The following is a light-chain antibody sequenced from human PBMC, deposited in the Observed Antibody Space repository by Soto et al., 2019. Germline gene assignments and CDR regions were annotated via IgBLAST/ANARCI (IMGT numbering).Light chain of an antibody. V-gene: IGKV1-9*01. CDR3: QQLHSYPIT. Sequence: DIQLTQSPSFLSASVGDRVTITCRASQGISSYLAWYQQKPGKAPKLLIYAASTLQSGVPSRFSGSGSGTEFTLTISSLQPEDFATYYCQQLHSYPITFGQGTRLDIK. CDR2: AAS. J-gene: IGKJ5*01. CDR1: QGISSY.